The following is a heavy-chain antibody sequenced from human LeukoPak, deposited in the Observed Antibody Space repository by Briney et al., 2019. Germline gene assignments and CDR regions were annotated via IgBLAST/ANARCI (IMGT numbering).Heavy chain of an antibody. CDR2: IKEDGSEK. V-gene: IGHV3-7*01. J-gene: IGHJ5*02. CDR3: ARGVGWFDP. Sequence: GWSLSLSCAPSGFTFPNHWMSCVRQAPGTGLEWVANIKEDGSEKNYVYSVKWRFYISRDNAKNSLYLQMNSLRAEDMAVYYCARGVGWFDPWGEGTLVTVSS. CDR1: GFTFPNHW.